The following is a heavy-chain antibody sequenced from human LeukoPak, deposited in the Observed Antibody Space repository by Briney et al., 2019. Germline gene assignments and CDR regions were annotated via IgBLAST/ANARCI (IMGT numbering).Heavy chain of an antibody. CDR3: ASRTIFGDFDY. Sequence: SETLSITCTVSGGSISSYYWSWIRQPPGKGLEWIGYIYYSGSTNYNPSLKSRVTISVDTSKNQFSLKLSSVTAADTAVYYCASRTIFGDFDYWGQGTLVTVSS. CDR2: IYYSGST. V-gene: IGHV4-59*01. CDR1: GGSISSYY. D-gene: IGHD3-3*01. J-gene: IGHJ4*02.